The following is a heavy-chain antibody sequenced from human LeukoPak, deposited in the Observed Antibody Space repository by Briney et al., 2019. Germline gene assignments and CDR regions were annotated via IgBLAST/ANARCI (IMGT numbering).Heavy chain of an antibody. V-gene: IGHV3-23*01. CDR3: ALVRGGTFDY. J-gene: IGHJ4*02. D-gene: IGHD3-10*01. CDR1: GFTFSSYA. Sequence: GGSLRLSCAASGFTFSSYAMSWVRQAPGKGLEWVSVISGSGGSTYYADSVKGRFTISRDNSKNTLYLQMNSLRAEDTAVYYCALVRGGTFDYWGRGTLVTVSS. CDR2: ISGSGGST.